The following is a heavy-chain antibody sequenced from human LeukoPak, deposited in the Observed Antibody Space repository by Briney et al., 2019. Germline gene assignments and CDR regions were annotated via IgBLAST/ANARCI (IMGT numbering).Heavy chain of an antibody. V-gene: IGHV3-43D*03. CDR1: GFTFDDYA. CDR2: ISWDGGST. J-gene: IGHJ4*02. CDR3: AKYFYSYGHPRTVDY. D-gene: IGHD5-18*01. Sequence: GGSLRLSCAASGFTFDDYAMHWVRQAPGKGLEWVSLISWDGGSTYYADSVTGRFTISRDNSKNSLYLQMNSLRAEDTALYYCAKYFYSYGHPRTVDYWGQGTLVTVSS.